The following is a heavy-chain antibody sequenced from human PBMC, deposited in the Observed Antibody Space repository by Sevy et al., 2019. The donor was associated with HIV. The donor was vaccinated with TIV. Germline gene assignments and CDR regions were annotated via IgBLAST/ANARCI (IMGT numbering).Heavy chain of an antibody. CDR1: GFTFSDYG. D-gene: IGHD1-7*01. CDR3: AREERSGTTTSFDY. J-gene: IGHJ4*02. CDR2: IWSDGSNK. Sequence: GGSLRLSCAASGFTFSDYGMHWVRQAPSKGLEWVAVIWSDGSNKYYGDSVKGRFTISRVSSKNTLFLQMNSLRVDDTAVYYCAREERSGTTTSFDYWGQGALVTVSS. V-gene: IGHV3-33*01.